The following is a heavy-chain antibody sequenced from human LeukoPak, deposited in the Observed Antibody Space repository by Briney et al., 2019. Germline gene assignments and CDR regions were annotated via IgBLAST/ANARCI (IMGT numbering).Heavy chain of an antibody. V-gene: IGHV4-4*07. CDR3: ARGYYYYYYMDV. Sequence: SETLSLTCTVSGGSISSYYWSWIRQPAGKGLEWIGRFYSGGSTDYNPSLKSRVTISVDTSKNQFSLKLSSVTAADTAVYYCARGYYYYYYMDVWGKGTTVTVSS. J-gene: IGHJ6*03. CDR1: GGSISSYY. CDR2: FYSGGST.